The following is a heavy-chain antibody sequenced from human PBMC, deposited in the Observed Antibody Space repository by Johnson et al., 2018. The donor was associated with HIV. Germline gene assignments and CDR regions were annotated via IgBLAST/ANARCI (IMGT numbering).Heavy chain of an antibody. CDR1: RFTFHDYG. J-gene: IGHJ3*02. CDR2: IYSGGST. Sequence: VQLVESGGGVVRPGGSLRLSCAASRFTFHDYGMSWVRQAPGKGLEWVSVIYSGGSTYFADSVKGRFTISRDNSKNKLYLQMNSLRAEETAVYYCAKDTYYETSAYYDDAFDIWGQGTIVTVSS. D-gene: IGHD3-22*01. CDR3: AKDTYYETSAYYDDAFDI. V-gene: IGHV3-23*03.